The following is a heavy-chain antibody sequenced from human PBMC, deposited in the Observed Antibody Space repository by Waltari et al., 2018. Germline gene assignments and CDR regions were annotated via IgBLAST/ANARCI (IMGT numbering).Heavy chain of an antibody. CDR1: GGSINTYY. CDR2: IYYSGST. J-gene: IGHJ6*02. D-gene: IGHD4-4*01. Sequence: QVQLQESGPGLVKASETLSLTCTVSGGSINTYYWSWFRQPPGKGLEWIGFIYYSGSTNYNPSLKSRVTISIDTSKNQFSLKVSSVTAADTAVYYCARALYSNYYRGYGMDVWGQGTTVTVSS. CDR3: ARALYSNYYRGYGMDV. V-gene: IGHV4-59*01.